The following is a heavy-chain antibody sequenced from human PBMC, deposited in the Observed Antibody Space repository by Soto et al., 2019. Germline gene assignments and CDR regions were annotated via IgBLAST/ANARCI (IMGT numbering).Heavy chain of an antibody. V-gene: IGHV4-39*01. CDR1: GGSISSSSYY. J-gene: IGHJ6*02. Sequence: PSETLSLTCTVSGGSISSSSYYWGWIRQPPGKGLEWIGSIYYSGSTYYNPSLKSRVTISVDTSKDQFSLKLSSVTAADTAVYYCASDVLLWFGDQPYYYGMDVWGQGTTVTVSS. D-gene: IGHD3-10*01. CDR2: IYYSGST. CDR3: ASDVLLWFGDQPYYYGMDV.